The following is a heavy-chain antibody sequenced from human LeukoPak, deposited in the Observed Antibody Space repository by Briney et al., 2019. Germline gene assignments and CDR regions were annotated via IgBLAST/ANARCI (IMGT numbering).Heavy chain of an antibody. CDR1: GFTLSTYW. V-gene: IGHV3-15*01. J-gene: IGHJ4*02. CDR3: ATDLGLTMIRGVIVH. CDR2: IKSKGDGETT. D-gene: IGHD3-10*01. Sequence: GGSLRLSCEASGFTLSTYWMNWVRQAPGKGLEWVGRIKSKGDGETTDYAAPVKGRFTMSRDDSKATLYLQMNSLKAEDTAVYYCATDLGLTMIRGVIVHWGQGALVTVSS.